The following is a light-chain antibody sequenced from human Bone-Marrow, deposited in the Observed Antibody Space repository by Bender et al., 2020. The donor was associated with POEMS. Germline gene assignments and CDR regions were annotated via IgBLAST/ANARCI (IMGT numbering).Light chain of an antibody. J-gene: IGLJ1*01. CDR1: TGDVGASDY. CDR2: EVS. CDR3: SSYAGSNNLFV. Sequence: HSSLTQPPSASGSPGQSVTISCTGGTGDVGASDYISWYQHHPGKAPKLMIYEVSKRPSGVPDRFSGSKSGNTASLTVSGLQAEDEADYYCSSYAGSNNLFVFGTGTRVSVL. V-gene: IGLV2-8*01.